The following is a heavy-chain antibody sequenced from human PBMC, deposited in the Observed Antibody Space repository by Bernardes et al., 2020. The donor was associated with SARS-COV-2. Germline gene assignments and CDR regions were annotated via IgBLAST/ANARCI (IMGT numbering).Heavy chain of an antibody. D-gene: IGHD3-3*01. CDR3: ATNVGSGVVPDFGMDF. CDR1: GFSFSSFT. V-gene: IGHV3-21*01. Sequence: GGSLRLSCSASGFSFSSFTMNWVRQAPGKGLEWVSSISPTPLQIHYGDSVKGRFTISRDNAKKSLYLQMNSLRAEDTAVYYCATNVGSGVVPDFGMDFWGPGTTVTVS. CDR2: ISPTPLQI. J-gene: IGHJ6*02.